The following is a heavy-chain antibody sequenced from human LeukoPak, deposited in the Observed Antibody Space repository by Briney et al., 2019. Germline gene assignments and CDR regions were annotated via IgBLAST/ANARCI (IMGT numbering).Heavy chain of an antibody. CDR2: ISHDGSDK. V-gene: IGHV3-30*18. CDR3: AKDWRYSSSTTPY. D-gene: IGHD6-13*01. Sequence: GGSLSLSCAASGFSFSYYGMHWVRQAPGKGLEWVAVISHDGSDKSYADSVKGRFTISRDNSKNTPFLQMNSLRAEDTAVYYCAKDWRYSSSTTPYWGQGTLVTVSS. J-gene: IGHJ4*02. CDR1: GFSFSYYG.